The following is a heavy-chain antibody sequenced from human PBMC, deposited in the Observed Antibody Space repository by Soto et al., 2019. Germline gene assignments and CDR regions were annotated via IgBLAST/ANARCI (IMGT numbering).Heavy chain of an antibody. D-gene: IGHD3-3*01. Sequence: GGSLRLSCAASGFTFSSYAMHWVRQAPGKGLEWVAVISYDGSNKYYADSVKGRFTISRDNSKNTLYLQMNSLRAEDTAVYYCARPTVDFGRGYYDYWGQGTLVTVSS. CDR3: ARPTVDFGRGYYDY. CDR2: ISYDGSNK. CDR1: GFTFSSYA. V-gene: IGHV3-30*04. J-gene: IGHJ4*02.